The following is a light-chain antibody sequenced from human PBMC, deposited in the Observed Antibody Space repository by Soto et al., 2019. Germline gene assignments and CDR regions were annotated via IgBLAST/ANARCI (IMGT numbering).Light chain of an antibody. CDR3: AAWDDSLNGYV. Sequence: QSVLTHPPSASGTPRQRVSISCSGSTSNIGSNSVSWYQQLPGTAPRLLIYSNNQRPSGVPDRFSGSKSVTSASLAISGLQSGDEADYYCAAWDDSLNGYVFGTGTKVTVL. V-gene: IGLV1-44*01. J-gene: IGLJ1*01. CDR1: TSNIGSNS. CDR2: SNN.